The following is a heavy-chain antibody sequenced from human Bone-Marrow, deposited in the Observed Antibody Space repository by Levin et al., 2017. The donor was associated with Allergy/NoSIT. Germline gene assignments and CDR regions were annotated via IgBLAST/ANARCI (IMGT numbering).Heavy chain of an antibody. CDR1: GFTVSHHY. D-gene: IGHD2-15*01. CDR3: ARDPRYCSGGSCYYYAFDI. V-gene: IGHV3-53*01. CDR2: IYAGGNT. J-gene: IGHJ3*02. Sequence: GESLKISCAASGFTVSHHYMSWVRQAPGKGLEWVSVIYAGGNTYYADSVKGRFTISRDNSKNTLYLRMNSLRAEDTAVYYCARDPRYCSGGSCYYYAFDIWGQGTMVTVSS.